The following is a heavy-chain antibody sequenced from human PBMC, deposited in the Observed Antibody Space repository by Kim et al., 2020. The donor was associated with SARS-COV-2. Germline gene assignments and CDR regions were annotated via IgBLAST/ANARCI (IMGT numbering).Heavy chain of an antibody. CDR1: GGTFSSYA. V-gene: IGHV1-69*13. J-gene: IGHJ5*02. CDR3: ARPAGVAGREGNWFDP. D-gene: IGHD6-19*01. CDR2: IIPIFGTA. Sequence: SVTVSCKASGGTFSSYAISWVRQAPGQGLEWMGGIIPIFGTANYAQKFQGRVTITADESTSTAYMELSSLRSEDTAVYYCARPAGVAGREGNWFDPWGQGTLVTVSS.